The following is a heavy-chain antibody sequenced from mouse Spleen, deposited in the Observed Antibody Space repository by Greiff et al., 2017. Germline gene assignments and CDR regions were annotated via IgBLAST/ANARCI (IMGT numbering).Heavy chain of an antibody. Sequence: QVQLQQPGAELVKPGASVKMSCKASGYTFTSYWITWVKQRPGQGLEWIGDIYPGSGSTNYNEKFKSKATLTVDTSSSTAYMQLSSLTSEDSAVYYCARSHGYPYYFDYWGQGTTLTVSS. D-gene: IGHD2-2*01. CDR1: GYTFTSYW. CDR2: IYPGSGST. CDR3: ARSHGYPYYFDY. J-gene: IGHJ2*01. V-gene: IGHV1-55*01.